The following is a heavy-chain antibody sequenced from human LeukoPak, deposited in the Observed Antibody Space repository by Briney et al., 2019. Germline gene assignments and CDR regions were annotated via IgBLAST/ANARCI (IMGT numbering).Heavy chain of an antibody. CDR1: GGSFSGYY. V-gene: IGHV4-34*01. CDR2: INHSGST. D-gene: IGHD5-24*01. CDR3: ARSRDGYNYGGGDFDY. Sequence: PSETLSLTCAVYGGSFSGYYWSWIRQPPGKGLEWIGEINHSGSTNYNPSLKSRVTISVDTSKNQFSLKLSSVTAADTAVYYCARSRDGYNYGGGDFDYWGQGTLVTVSS. J-gene: IGHJ4*02.